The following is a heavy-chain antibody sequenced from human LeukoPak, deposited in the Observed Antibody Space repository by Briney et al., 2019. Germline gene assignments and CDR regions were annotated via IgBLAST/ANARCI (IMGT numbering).Heavy chain of an antibody. CDR1: GFTFSFYA. CDR2: INDDSSDI. Sequence: GGSLRLSCAASGFTFSFYAMNWLGQAPGKGLEGVSYINDDSSDIHYAGSVRGRFTISRDDARKTLYLQLSSLRVEDTAVYYCARDTFQPGLIDSWGQGTLVTVSS. J-gene: IGHJ4*02. CDR3: ARDTFQPGLIDS. V-gene: IGHV3-21*05. D-gene: IGHD2-2*01.